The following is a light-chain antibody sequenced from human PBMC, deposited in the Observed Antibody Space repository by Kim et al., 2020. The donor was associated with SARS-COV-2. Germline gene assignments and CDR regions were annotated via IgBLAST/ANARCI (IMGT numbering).Light chain of an antibody. Sequence: SPREKAPLSCRASQSVSSSYLAGYQQKPGQAPRLLIYGASSRATGIPDRFSGSGSGTDFTLTISRLEPEDFAVYYCQQYGSSPWTFGQGTKVDIK. J-gene: IGKJ1*01. CDR3: QQYGSSPWT. CDR2: GAS. CDR1: QSVSSSY. V-gene: IGKV3-20*01.